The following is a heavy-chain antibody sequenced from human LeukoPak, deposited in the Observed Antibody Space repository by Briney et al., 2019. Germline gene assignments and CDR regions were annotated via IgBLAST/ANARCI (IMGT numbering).Heavy chain of an antibody. CDR2: IVPGSGNT. J-gene: IGHJ6*02. Sequence: SAMEFCRASGCAISKSAMQGVPQARGQRLEWIGWIVPGSGNTNYAQKFQERVTFTRDMSTSTAYMELSGLRSEDTAVYYCAAVLGQQLVYYYGMDVWGQGTTVTVSS. D-gene: IGHD6-13*01. CDR3: AAVLGQQLVYYYGMDV. V-gene: IGHV1-58*02. CDR1: GCAISKSA.